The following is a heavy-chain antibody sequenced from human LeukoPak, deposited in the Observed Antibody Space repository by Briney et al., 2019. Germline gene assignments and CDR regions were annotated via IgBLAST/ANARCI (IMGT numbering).Heavy chain of an antibody. CDR2: ISYDGSNK. CDR1: GFTFSSYA. Sequence: AGGSLRLSCAASGFTFSSYAMHWVRQAPGKGLEWVAVISYDGSNKYYADSVKGRFTISRDNSKNTLYLQMNSLRAEDTAVYYCARDRAVCSSTSCYKSPHYYYYGMDVWGQGTTVTVSS. V-gene: IGHV3-30*04. D-gene: IGHD2-2*02. J-gene: IGHJ6*02. CDR3: ARDRAVCSSTSCYKSPHYYYYGMDV.